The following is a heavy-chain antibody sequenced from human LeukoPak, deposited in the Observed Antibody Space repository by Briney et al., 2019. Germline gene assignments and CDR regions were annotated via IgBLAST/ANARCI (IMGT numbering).Heavy chain of an antibody. J-gene: IGHJ4*02. CDR3: ARDLRNYIFDY. D-gene: IGHD1-7*01. CDR1: GLTFSTSW. Sequence: GSLRLSCAASGLTFSTSWMHWVRQAPGKGLVWVSRIKSDGSGTIYADSVKGRFTISRDNAKNTLYLEMNSLRAEDTAVYFCARDLRNYIFDYWGQGTLVTVSS. CDR2: IKSDGSGT. V-gene: IGHV3-74*01.